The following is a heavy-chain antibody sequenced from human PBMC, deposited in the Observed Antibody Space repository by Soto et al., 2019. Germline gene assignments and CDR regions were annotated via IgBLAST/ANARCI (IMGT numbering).Heavy chain of an antibody. CDR1: GFTFSSYA. D-gene: IGHD2-2*01. V-gene: IGHV3-30-3*01. Sequence: PWGSLRLSCAASGFTFSSYAIHFFRQSPGKWLEWVAVISYDGNNKYYADSVKGRVTISRDNSKNTLYVQMNSLRGEDTAVYYCARGPSSLTRFDYWGQGTLVTVSS. J-gene: IGHJ4*02. CDR3: ARGPSSLTRFDY. CDR2: ISYDGNNK.